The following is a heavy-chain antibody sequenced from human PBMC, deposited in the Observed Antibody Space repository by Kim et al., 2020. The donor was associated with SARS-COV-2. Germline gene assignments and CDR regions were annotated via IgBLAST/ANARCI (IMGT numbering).Heavy chain of an antibody. CDR2: LNAGNGNT. CDR1: GYTFTSYA. J-gene: IGHJ3*02. Sequence: ASVKVSCKASGYTFTSYAMHWVRQAPGQRLEWMGWLNAGNGNTKYSQKFQGRVTITRDTSASTAYMELSSLRSEDTAVYYCARLHGDYGGSAFDIWGQGTMVTVSS. V-gene: IGHV1-3*01. D-gene: IGHD4-17*01. CDR3: ARLHGDYGGSAFDI.